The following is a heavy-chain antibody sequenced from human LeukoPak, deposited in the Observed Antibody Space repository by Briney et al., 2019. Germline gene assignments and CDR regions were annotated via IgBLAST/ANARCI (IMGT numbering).Heavy chain of an antibody. V-gene: IGHV4-34*01. J-gene: IGHJ4*02. CDR2: INHSGST. D-gene: IGHD3-10*01. CDR3: ARRTRGAPSRY. Sequence: SETLSLTCAVYGGSFSGYYWSWIRQPPGKGLEWIGEINHSGSTSYNPSLKSRVTISVDTSKNQFSLKLSSVTAADTAVYYCARRTRGAPSRYWGQGTLVTVSS. CDR1: GGSFSGYY.